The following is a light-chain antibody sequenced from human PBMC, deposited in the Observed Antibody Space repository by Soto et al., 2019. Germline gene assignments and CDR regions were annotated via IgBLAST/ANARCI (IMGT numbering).Light chain of an antibody. V-gene: IGLV1-40*01. CDR2: GHN. CDR3: QSFDNSVSGSGV. J-gene: IGLJ3*02. Sequence: QSELTQPPSESGAPGQRVTISCTGSYSNIGAGYEVHWYQQVPGSAPKLLVSGHNNRPAGVPDRFFGSKSGSSASLTIIGLQAEDEADYYCQSFDNSVSGSGVFGGGIKLTVL. CDR1: YSNIGAGYE.